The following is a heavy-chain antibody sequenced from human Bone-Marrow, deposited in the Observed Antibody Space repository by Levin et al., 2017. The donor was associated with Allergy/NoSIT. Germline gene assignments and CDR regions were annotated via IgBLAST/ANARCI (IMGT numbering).Heavy chain of an antibody. D-gene: IGHD6-19*01. V-gene: IGHV3-21*01. CDR3: ARDLESVVPNTFVLGYYSSGWYDY. CDR1: GFTFSSYS. CDR2: ISSSSSYI. Sequence: GESLKISCAASGFTFSSYSMNWVRQAPGKGLEWVSSISSSSSYIYYADSVKGRFTISRDNAKNSLYLQMNSLRAEDTAVYYCARDLESVVPNTFVLGYYSSGWYDYWGQGTLVTVSS. J-gene: IGHJ4*02.